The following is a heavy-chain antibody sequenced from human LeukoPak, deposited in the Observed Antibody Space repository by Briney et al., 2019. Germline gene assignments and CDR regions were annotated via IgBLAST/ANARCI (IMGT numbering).Heavy chain of an antibody. D-gene: IGHD6-13*01. CDR1: GGSISSGGYY. Sequence: SQTLSLTCTVSGGSISSGGYYWSWIRQPPGKGLEWIGYIYHSGSTYYNPSLKSRVTISVDKSKNQFSLKLSSVTAADTAVYYCARDSAGYSSSWYVTRTGIAYWGQGTLVTVSS. J-gene: IGHJ4*02. CDR3: ARDSAGYSSSWYVTRTGIAY. V-gene: IGHV4-30-2*01. CDR2: IYHSGST.